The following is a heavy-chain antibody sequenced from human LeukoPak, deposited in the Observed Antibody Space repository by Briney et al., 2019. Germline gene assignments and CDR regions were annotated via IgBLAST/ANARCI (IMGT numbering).Heavy chain of an antibody. CDR3: ARDRPHFDY. CDR1: GFTFSSYA. CDR2: ITMSGGNT. J-gene: IGHJ4*02. Sequence: GGSLRLSCAASGFTFSSYAVDWVRQAPGKGLEWVSAITMSGGNTFYADSVKGRFTISRDNSKGTLYLQMNSLRDEDTAVYYCARDRPHFDYWGQGTLVTVSS. V-gene: IGHV3-23*01.